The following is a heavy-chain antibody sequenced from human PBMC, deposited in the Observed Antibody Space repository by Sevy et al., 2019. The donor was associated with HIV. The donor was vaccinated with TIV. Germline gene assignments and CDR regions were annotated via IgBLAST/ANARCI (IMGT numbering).Heavy chain of an antibody. J-gene: IGHJ3*02. D-gene: IGHD2-15*01. CDR1: GFTFSNYA. V-gene: IGHV3-30*04. CDR2: ISHDGSLK. Sequence: GGSLRLSCTAYGFTFSNYAVHWVRQAPGKGLEWVAIISHDGSLKYYADSVRGRVTISRDSSKNTVSLQMNSLRLEDTAVYYCAKGSRATGSAFDIWGQGTMVTVSS. CDR3: AKGSRATGSAFDI.